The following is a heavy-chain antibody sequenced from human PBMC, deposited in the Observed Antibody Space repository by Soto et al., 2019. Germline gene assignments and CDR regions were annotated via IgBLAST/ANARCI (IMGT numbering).Heavy chain of an antibody. CDR1: GYTFTNYY. J-gene: IGHJ3*02. Sequence: ASVKVSCKASGYTFTNYYIHWVRQAPGQGLEWMGIINPSGGSTGYAQKFQGRVTMTRDTSTTTVYMELSSLRSEDTAVYYCSRDRGPGAFDIWGQGTMVTVSS. V-gene: IGHV1-46*03. D-gene: IGHD2-15*01. CDR2: INPSGGST. CDR3: SRDRGPGAFDI.